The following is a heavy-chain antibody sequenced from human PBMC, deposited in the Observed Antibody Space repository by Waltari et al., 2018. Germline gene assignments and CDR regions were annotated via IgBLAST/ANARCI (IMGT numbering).Heavy chain of an antibody. Sequence: QVQLVQSGAEVKKPGASVTVSCKASGYTFTGYYINWVRQAPGQGLEWMGWINPNSGGTNYAQKFQGRVTMTRDTSISTAYMELSRLRSDDTAVYYCARVVIRGGYNYGYWGQGTLVTVSS. D-gene: IGHD5-12*01. V-gene: IGHV1-2*02. CDR1: GYTFTGYY. CDR3: ARVVIRGGYNYGY. J-gene: IGHJ4*02. CDR2: INPNSGGT.